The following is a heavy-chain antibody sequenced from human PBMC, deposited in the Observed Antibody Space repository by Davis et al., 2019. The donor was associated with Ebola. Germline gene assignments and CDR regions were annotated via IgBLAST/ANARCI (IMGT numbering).Heavy chain of an antibody. CDR1: GGSISSYY. Sequence: MPSETLSLTCTVSGGSISSYYWSWIRQPPGKGLEWIGYIYYSGSTNYNPSLKSRVTISVDTSKNQFSLKLSSVTAADTAVYYCARAVNQILWFGEFDYWGQGTLVTVSS. D-gene: IGHD3-10*01. V-gene: IGHV4-59*08. CDR2: IYYSGST. J-gene: IGHJ4*02. CDR3: ARAVNQILWFGEFDY.